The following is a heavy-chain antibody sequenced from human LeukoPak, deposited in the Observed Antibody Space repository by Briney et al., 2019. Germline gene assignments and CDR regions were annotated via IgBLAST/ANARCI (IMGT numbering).Heavy chain of an antibody. Sequence: SETLSLTCTVSGGSISSHYWSWIRQSPGKGLEWIGYIYYTGSTSYNPSLKSRVTISADTSKNEFSLKLNSVTAADTAVYYCASRKLGNDYWGQGTLVTVSS. CDR3: ASRKLGNDY. V-gene: IGHV4-59*11. J-gene: IGHJ4*02. D-gene: IGHD7-27*01. CDR2: IYYTGST. CDR1: GGSISSHY.